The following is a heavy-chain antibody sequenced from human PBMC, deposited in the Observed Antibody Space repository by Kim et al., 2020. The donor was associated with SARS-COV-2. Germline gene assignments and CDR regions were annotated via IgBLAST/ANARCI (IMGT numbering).Heavy chain of an antibody. V-gene: IGHV4-34*01. D-gene: IGHD3-10*01. CDR1: GGSFSGYY. CDR2: INYSGST. J-gene: IGHJ4*02. Sequence: SETLSLTCAVYGGSFSGYYWSWIRQPPGKGLEWIGEINYSGSTNYNPALKSRVTISIDTSKNQVSLKLSSVTAADTAVYYCARARLEYYGAGSSHSDYWGQGTLVTVSS. CDR3: ARARLEYYGAGSSHSDY.